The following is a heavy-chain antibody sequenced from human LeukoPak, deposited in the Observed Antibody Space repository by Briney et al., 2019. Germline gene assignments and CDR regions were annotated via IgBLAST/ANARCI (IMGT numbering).Heavy chain of an antibody. CDR3: AREPNYATRYFDL. CDR1: GFTVSSNY. V-gene: IGHV3-66*01. Sequence: GGSLRLSCAASGFTVSSNYMSWVRQAPGKGLEWVSVIYSGGSTYYADSVKGRFTISRDNSKNTLYLQMNSLRAEDTAVYYCAREPNYATRYFDLWGRGTLVTVSS. J-gene: IGHJ2*01. CDR2: IYSGGST. D-gene: IGHD1-7*01.